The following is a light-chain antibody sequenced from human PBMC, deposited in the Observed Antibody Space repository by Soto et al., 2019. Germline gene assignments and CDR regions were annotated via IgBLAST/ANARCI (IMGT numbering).Light chain of an antibody. CDR1: ESVSDNY. Sequence: EIVLTQSPGTLSLSPRERATLSCRASESVSDNYLARYQQRSGQAPSLVIYVASSRASAVPDRFSGSAPGADFTLTISRLEPEDFAEYYCQQYGSSPLTSGGGTQVESK. J-gene: IGKJ4*01. CDR3: QQYGSSPLT. V-gene: IGKV3-20*01. CDR2: VAS.